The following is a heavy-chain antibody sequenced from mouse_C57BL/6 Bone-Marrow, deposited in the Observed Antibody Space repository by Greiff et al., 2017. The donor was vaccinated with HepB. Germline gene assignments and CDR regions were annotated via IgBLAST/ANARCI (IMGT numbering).Heavy chain of an antibody. CDR2: IYPRSGNT. J-gene: IGHJ1*03. CDR1: GYTFTSYG. CDR3: ARWVYDYDWYFDV. D-gene: IGHD2-4*01. V-gene: IGHV1-81*01. Sequence: VKLQESGAELARPGASVKLSCKASGYTFTSYGISWVKQRTGQGLEWIGEIYPRSGNTYYNEKFKGKATLTADKSSSTAYMELRSLTSEDSAVYFCARWVYDYDWYFDVWGTGTTVTVSS.